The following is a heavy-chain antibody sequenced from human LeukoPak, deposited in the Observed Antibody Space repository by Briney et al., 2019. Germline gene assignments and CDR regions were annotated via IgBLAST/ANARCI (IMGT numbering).Heavy chain of an antibody. D-gene: IGHD3-22*01. Sequence: AASVKVSCKAPGGTFSSYAISWVRQAPGQGLEWMGGIIPIFGTANYAQKFQGRVTITADKSTSTAYMELSSLRSEDTAVYYCASSYDSSGYYFEDPDYYYYYYMDVWGKGTTVTVSS. CDR3: ASSYDSSGYYFEDPDYYYYYYMDV. V-gene: IGHV1-69*06. CDR2: IIPIFGTA. J-gene: IGHJ6*03. CDR1: GGTFSSYA.